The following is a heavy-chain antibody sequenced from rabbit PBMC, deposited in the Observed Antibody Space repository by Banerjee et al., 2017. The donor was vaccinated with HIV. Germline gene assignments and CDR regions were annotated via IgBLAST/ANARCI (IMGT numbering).Heavy chain of an antibody. J-gene: IGHJ4*01. V-gene: IGHV1S40*01. CDR2: IYAGSSGST. CDR1: GFSLSIYE. D-gene: IGHD4-1*01. Sequence: QSLEESGGDLVKPGASLTLTCTASGFSLSIYEMCWVRQAPGKGLEWIACIYAGSSGSTYYASWAKGRFTISKTSSTTVTLQMTSLTAADTATYLCARDLAGVIGWNFNLWGPGPLVTVS. CDR3: ARDLAGVIGWNFNL.